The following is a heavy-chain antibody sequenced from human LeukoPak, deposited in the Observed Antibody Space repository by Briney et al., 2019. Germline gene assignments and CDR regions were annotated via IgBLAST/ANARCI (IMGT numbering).Heavy chain of an antibody. V-gene: IGHV1-18*01. CDR3: ARETSIVGATTDFDY. J-gene: IGHJ4*02. Sequence: ASVKVSCKASGYTFTSYAMHWVRQAPGQRLEWMGWISAYNGNTNYAQKLQGRVTMATDTSTSTAYMELRSLRSDDTAVYYCARETSIVGATTDFDYWGQGTLVTVSS. D-gene: IGHD1-26*01. CDR2: ISAYNGNT. CDR1: GYTFTSYA.